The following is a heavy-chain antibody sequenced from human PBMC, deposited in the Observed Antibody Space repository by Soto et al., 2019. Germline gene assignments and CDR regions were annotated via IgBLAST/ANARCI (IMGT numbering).Heavy chain of an antibody. D-gene: IGHD2-15*01. CDR3: ASAVVAAEYYFDY. CDR1: GGSISSGGYY. CDR2: IYYSGST. V-gene: IGHV4-31*03. J-gene: IGHJ4*02. Sequence: SETLSLTCTVSGGSISSGGYYWSWIRQHPGKGLEWIGYIYYSGSTYYNPSLKSRVTISVDTSKNQFSLKLSSVTAADTAVYYCASAVVAAEYYFDYWGQGTLVTAPQ.